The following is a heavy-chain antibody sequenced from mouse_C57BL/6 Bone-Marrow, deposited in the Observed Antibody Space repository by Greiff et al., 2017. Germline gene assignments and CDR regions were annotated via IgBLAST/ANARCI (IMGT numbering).Heavy chain of an antibody. D-gene: IGHD1-1*01. Sequence: QVQLQQSGAELARPGASVKLSCKASGYTFTSYGISWVKQRTGQGLEWIGEIYPRSGNTYYNEKFKGKATLTADKSSSTAYMELRSLTSEDSAVYFSARGGYYYASILTYTDYCGQGTTLTVSS. J-gene: IGHJ2*01. V-gene: IGHV1-81*01. CDR2: IYPRSGNT. CDR3: ARGGYYYASILTYTDY. CDR1: GYTFTSYG.